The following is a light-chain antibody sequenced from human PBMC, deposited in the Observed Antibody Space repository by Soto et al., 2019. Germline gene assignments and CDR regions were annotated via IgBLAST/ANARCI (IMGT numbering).Light chain of an antibody. J-gene: IGKJ1*01. V-gene: IGKV3-20*01. Sequence: EIVLTQSPGTLSLSPGERATLSCRASQSVSSDFLAWYQQKPGQAPRLLIYAASSRASAIPDRFSGSGSETEFTLTISRLEPEDFAVYYCLKYGRSPGWSFGQGTKVEIK. CDR2: AAS. CDR3: LKYGRSPGWS. CDR1: QSVSSDF.